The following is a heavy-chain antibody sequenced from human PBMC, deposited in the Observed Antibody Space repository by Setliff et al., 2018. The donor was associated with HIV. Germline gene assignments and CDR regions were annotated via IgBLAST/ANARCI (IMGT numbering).Heavy chain of an antibody. CDR3: ATGRIPGIPAVIVY. Sequence: ASVKVSCKVSGYTFSDYYMHWVQQAPGKGLEWMGLVDPEGGKTIYAENFQGRVTITADTSTDTTYMKLSSLRSEDTAVYYCATGRIPGIPAVIVYWGQGTMVTVSS. CDR2: VDPEGGKT. D-gene: IGHD6-13*01. V-gene: IGHV1-69-2*01. CDR1: GYTFSDYY. J-gene: IGHJ4*03.